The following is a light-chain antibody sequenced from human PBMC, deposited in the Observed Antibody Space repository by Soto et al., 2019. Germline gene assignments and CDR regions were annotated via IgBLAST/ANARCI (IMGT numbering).Light chain of an antibody. CDR2: FGS. CDR1: ESLLHSNGNNY. J-gene: IGKJ4*01. CDR3: QQYLSNLLT. Sequence: DIVMTQSPLSLSVTPGEPASISCRSSESLLHSNGNNYLDWYFQKPGQSPQLLIYFGSTRASGVPDRFSGSGSGTDFTLTISSLQAEDVAVYYCQQYLSNLLTFGGGTKVELK. V-gene: IGKV2-28*01.